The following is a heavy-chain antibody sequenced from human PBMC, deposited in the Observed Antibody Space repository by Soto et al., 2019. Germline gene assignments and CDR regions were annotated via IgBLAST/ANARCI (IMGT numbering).Heavy chain of an antibody. CDR1: GYGFRNYG. V-gene: IGHV1-18*01. CDR3: ARGWDYTDYYGDY. J-gene: IGHJ4*02. D-gene: IGHD1-26*01. Sequence: QVQLVQSGAEVKRPGASEKVACKTSGYGFRNYGISWVRQAPGQGLEWMGWISTYSGDTDYAQMFQDRITMTTDTSTSTVHMELRSLTLGDTAVYYCARGWDYTDYYGDYWGQGTLVTVSS. CDR2: ISTYSGDT.